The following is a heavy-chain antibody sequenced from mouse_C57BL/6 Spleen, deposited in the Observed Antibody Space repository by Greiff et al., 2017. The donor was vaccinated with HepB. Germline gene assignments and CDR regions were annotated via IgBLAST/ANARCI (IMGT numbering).Heavy chain of an antibody. CDR1: GFTFSSYA. CDR3: TREPNWVNYFDY. CDR2: ISSGGDYI. D-gene: IGHD4-1*02. V-gene: IGHV5-9-1*02. Sequence: EVQLVESGEGLVKPGGSLKLSCAASGFTFSSYAMSWVRQTPEKRLEWVAYISSGGDYIYYADTVKGRFTISRDNARNTLYLQMSSLKSEDTAMYYCTREPNWVNYFDYWGQGTTLTVSS. J-gene: IGHJ2*01.